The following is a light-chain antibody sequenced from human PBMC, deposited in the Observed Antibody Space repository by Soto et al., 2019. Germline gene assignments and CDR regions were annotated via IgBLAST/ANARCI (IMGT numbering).Light chain of an antibody. J-gene: IGLJ3*02. CDR2: DVS. CDR1: SSDVGAYNY. CDR3: FSYAGSYTWV. V-gene: IGLV2-11*01. Sequence: QSALTQPRSVSGSPGQSVAISCTGTSSDVGAYNYVSWYQQHPGKAPKVMIYDVSQRPSGVPDRFSGSKSGNTASLTISGLQAEDEADYYCFSYAGSYTWVFGGGTKLTVL.